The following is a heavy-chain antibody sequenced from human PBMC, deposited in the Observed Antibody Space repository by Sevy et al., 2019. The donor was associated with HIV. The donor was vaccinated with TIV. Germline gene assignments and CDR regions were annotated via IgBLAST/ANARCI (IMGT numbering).Heavy chain of an antibody. CDR2: ISYDGSNK. D-gene: IGHD5-12*01. V-gene: IGHV3-30*18. J-gene: IGHJ6*02. CDR1: GFTFSSYG. CDR3: AKDVRRWLQTRYYYYGMDV. Sequence: GGSLRLSCAASGFTFSSYGMHWVRQAPGKGLEWVAVISYDGSNKYYADSVKGRFTISRDNSKNTLYLQMNSLRAEDXAVYYCAKDVRRWLQTRYYYYGMDVWGQGTTVTVSS.